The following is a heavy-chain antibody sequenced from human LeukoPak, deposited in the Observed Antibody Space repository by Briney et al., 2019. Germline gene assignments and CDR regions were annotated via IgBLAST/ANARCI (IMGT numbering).Heavy chain of an antibody. D-gene: IGHD2-15*01. Sequence: PSETLSLTCTVSGGSISSYSWNWIRQPPGKGLEWIGHIYYSGSTNYNPSLKSRVTMSVDTSKNQFSLKLSSVIAADTAVYYCASEKDDYGMDVWSQGTTVTVSS. J-gene: IGHJ6*02. CDR2: IYYSGST. CDR3: ASEKDDYGMDV. V-gene: IGHV4-59*01. CDR1: GGSISSYS.